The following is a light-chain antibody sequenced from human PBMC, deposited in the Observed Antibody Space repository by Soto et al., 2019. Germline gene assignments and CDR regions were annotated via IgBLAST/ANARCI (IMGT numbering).Light chain of an antibody. CDR1: SSDVGGYNY. V-gene: IGLV2-14*01. Sequence: QSVLTQPASVSGSPGQSITISCTGTSSDVGGYNYVSWHQQHPDKAPKLMIFEVSYRPSGVSDRFSGSKSGNTASLTISGLLADDEADYYCSSNTRSSLYVFGTGTKLTVL. CDR2: EVS. CDR3: SSNTRSSLYV. J-gene: IGLJ1*01.